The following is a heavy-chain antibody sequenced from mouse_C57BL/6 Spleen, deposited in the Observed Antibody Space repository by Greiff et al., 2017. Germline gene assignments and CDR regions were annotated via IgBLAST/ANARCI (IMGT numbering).Heavy chain of an antibody. CDR3: TGQSEGYFDV. V-gene: IGHV6-3*01. CDR2: IRLKSDNYAT. J-gene: IGHJ1*03. Sequence: EVKVEESGGGLVQPGGSMKLSCVASGFTFSNYWMNWVRQSPEKGLEWVAQIRLKSDNYATHYAESVKGRFTISRDDSKSSVYLQMNNLRAEDTGIYYCTGQSEGYFDVWGTGTTVTVSS. CDR1: GFTFSNYW.